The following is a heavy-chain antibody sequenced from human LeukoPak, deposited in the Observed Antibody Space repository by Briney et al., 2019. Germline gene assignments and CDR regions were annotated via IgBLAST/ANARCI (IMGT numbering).Heavy chain of an antibody. CDR2: IVGSGGNM. Sequence: PGGSLRLSXAASGFSSSTYAMRWVRQAPGKGLEWVSAIVGSGGNMYYADSVKGRFTISRDNFKSTLYLQMNSLRAEDTDFYYCAKGLTWDSTSCSDWGQGTLVTVSS. CDR3: AKGLTWDSTSCSD. V-gene: IGHV3-23*01. CDR1: GFSSSTYA. J-gene: IGHJ4*02. D-gene: IGHD2-2*01.